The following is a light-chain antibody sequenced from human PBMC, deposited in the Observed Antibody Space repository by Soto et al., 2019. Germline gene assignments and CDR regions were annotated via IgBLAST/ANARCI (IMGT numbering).Light chain of an antibody. V-gene: IGKV1-5*03. J-gene: IGKJ5*01. CDR2: KAS. CDR1: QSISSW. CDR3: RQHNSLPIT. Sequence: DIHMTQSPSTLSASVGDRVTITCRASQSISSWLAWYQQKPGKAPKLLIYKASSLQSGVPSRFSGSGSGTEFTLTISSLQPDDFATYYCRQHNSLPITFGQGTRLEIK.